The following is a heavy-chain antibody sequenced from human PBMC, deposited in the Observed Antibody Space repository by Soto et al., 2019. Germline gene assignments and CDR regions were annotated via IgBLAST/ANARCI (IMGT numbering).Heavy chain of an antibody. CDR2: ISYDGSNK. CDR1: GFTFSSYG. Sequence: QPGGSLRLSCAASGFTFSSYGMHWVRQAPGKGLEWVAVISYDGSNKYYADSVKGRFTISRDNSKNTLYLQMNSLRAEDTAVYYCAKGYGGYSSGGTDYWGQGTLVTVSS. D-gene: IGHD6-19*01. V-gene: IGHV3-30*18. J-gene: IGHJ4*02. CDR3: AKGYGGYSSGGTDY.